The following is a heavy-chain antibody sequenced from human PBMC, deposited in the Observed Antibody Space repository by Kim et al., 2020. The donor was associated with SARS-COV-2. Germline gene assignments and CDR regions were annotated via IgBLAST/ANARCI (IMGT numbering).Heavy chain of an antibody. CDR2: INAGNGNT. J-gene: IGHJ6*02. CDR1: GYTFTSYA. CDR3: ARDQSPLLRYFDWLSSGGYYGMDD. D-gene: IGHD3-9*01. V-gene: IGHV1-3*01. Sequence: ASVKVSCKASGYTFTSYAMHWVRQAPGQRLEWMGWINAGNGNTKYSQKFQGRVTITRDTSASTAYMELSSLRSEDTAVYYCARDQSPLLRYFDWLSSGGYYGMDDWGQGTTVTVSS.